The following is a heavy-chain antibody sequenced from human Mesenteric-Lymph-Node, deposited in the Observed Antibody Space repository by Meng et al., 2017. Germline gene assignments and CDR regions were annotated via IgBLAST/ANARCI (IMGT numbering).Heavy chain of an antibody. V-gene: IGHV3-72*01. D-gene: IGHD1-26*01. J-gene: IGHJ4*02. CDR2: SRSKASGYTT. CDR1: GFTFRDHL. Sequence: RLVESGGALVQPGGSLLIAWSASGFTFRDHLMDWVRQAPGKGLEWVGRSRSKASGYTTEYAASVRGRFTVSRHDSENSLFLQMNSLKAEDTAVYYCAGGRPGSAPFDYWGRGTLVTVSS. CDR3: AGGRPGSAPFDY.